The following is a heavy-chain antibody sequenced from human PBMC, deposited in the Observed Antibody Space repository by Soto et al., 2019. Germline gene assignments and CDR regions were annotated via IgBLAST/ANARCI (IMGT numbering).Heavy chain of an antibody. CDR3: ARDQRITIFGVVRNWFDP. CDR2: IIPIFGTA. J-gene: IGHJ5*02. Sequence: QVQLVQSGAEVKKPGSSVKVSCKASGGTFSSYAISWVRQAPGQGLEWMGGIIPIFGTANYAQKFQGRVTITADESTSTAYMELSSLRSEDTAVYDCARDQRITIFGVVRNWFDPWGQGTLVTVSS. D-gene: IGHD3-3*01. V-gene: IGHV1-69*01. CDR1: GGTFSSYA.